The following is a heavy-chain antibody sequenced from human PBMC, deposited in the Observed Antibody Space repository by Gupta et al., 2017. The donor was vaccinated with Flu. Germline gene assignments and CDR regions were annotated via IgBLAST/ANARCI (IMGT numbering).Heavy chain of an antibody. J-gene: IGHJ4*02. CDR3: ARNRGWEQFDY. Sequence: VQLVESGGGVVQPGTSLRLSCVVSGFSFGSYGMHWVRQAPGKGLEWVANINQDGSTKNYVDSLKGRFTVSRDNAKNSLYLQMDSLRAEDTAVYFCARNRGWEQFDYWGQGTLVTVSS. D-gene: IGHD5-24*01. CDR2: INQDGSTK. V-gene: IGHV3-7*01. CDR1: GFSFGSYG.